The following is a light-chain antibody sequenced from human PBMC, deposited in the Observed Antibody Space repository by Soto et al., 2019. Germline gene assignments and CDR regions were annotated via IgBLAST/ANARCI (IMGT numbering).Light chain of an antibody. J-gene: IGLJ3*02. Sequence: QSALTQPASVSGSPGQSITISCTGTSSDVGGYDYVSWYQQHPGKAPTLMIFDVTNRPSGVSNRFSGSKSGNTASLTISGLQAEDEADYYCSSYTSSHTLVFGGGTKLTVL. CDR2: DVT. CDR3: SSYTSSHTLV. V-gene: IGLV2-14*03. CDR1: SSDVGGYDY.